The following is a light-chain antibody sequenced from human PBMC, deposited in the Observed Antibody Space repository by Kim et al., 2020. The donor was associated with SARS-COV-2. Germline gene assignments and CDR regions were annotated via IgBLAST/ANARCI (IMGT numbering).Light chain of an antibody. CDR1: NIGSKN. CDR3: QVWDSSTLV. J-gene: IGLJ2*01. CDR2: RDS. Sequence: VGLGQTARITCGGNNIGSKNVHWYQQKPGQAPVLVIHRDSNRPSGIPERFSGSNSGNTATLTISRAQAGDEADYYCQVWDSSTLVFGGGTQLTVL. V-gene: IGLV3-9*01.